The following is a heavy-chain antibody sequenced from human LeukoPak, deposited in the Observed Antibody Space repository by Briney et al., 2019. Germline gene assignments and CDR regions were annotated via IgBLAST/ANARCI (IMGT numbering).Heavy chain of an antibody. D-gene: IGHD4-17*01. CDR1: GGTFSSYA. V-gene: IGHV1-69*04. Sequence: GASVKVSCKASGGTFSSYAISWVRQAPGQGLEWMGRIIPILGIANYAQKFQGRVTITADKSTSTAYMELSSLRSEDTAVYYCAGDHPSPFYGDYGGYFDYWGQGTLVTVSS. CDR3: AGDHPSPFYGDYGGYFDY. J-gene: IGHJ4*02. CDR2: IIPILGIA.